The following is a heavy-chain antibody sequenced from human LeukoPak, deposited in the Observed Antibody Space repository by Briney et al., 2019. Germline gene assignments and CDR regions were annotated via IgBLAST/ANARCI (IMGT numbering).Heavy chain of an antibody. J-gene: IGHJ6*02. CDR2: IKQDGSEK. D-gene: IGHD3-10*01. Sequence: GGSLRLSCAASGFTFSTYWMSWVRQAPGKGLEWVANIKQDGSEKYYVDSVKGQFTISRDNAKYSLYLQMSSLRAEDTAVYYCARDLLQTKYGSGSLMDVSGQGPTVTVPS. CDR3: ARDLLQTKYGSGSLMDV. CDR1: GFTFSTYW. V-gene: IGHV3-7*01.